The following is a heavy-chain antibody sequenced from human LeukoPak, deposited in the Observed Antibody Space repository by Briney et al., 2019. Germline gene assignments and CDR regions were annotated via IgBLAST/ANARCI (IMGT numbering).Heavy chain of an antibody. V-gene: IGHV1-69*04. Sequence: ASVKVSCKASGGTFSSYAISWVRQAPGQGLEWMGRIIPILGIANYAQKFQGRVTITADKSTSTAYMELSSLRSEDTAVYYCASGTEYSGYDNILETFDYWGQGTLVTVSS. CDR2: IIPILGIA. D-gene: IGHD5-12*01. J-gene: IGHJ4*02. CDR3: ASGTEYSGYDNILETFDY. CDR1: GGTFSSYA.